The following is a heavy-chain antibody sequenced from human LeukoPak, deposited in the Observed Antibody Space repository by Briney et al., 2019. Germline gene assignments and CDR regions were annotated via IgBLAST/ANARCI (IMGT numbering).Heavy chain of an antibody. V-gene: IGHV3-23*01. D-gene: IGHD3-10*01. CDR1: GFIFNTYA. Sequence: QSGGSLRLSCAASGFIFNTYAMSWVRQAPGKGLEWVSAMSGSGGRTYYADSVKGRFTTSRDNAKNTVFLQMSSLRAEDTALYYCARKSASGNYPLDYWGQGTLVTVSS. CDR2: MSGSGGRT. CDR3: ARKSASGNYPLDY. J-gene: IGHJ4*02.